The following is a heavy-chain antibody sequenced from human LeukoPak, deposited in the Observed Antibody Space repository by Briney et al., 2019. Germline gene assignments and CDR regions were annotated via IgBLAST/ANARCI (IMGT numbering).Heavy chain of an antibody. V-gene: IGHV3-23*01. CDR1: GFTFSSYA. D-gene: IGHD2-15*01. CDR2: ISGSGGST. J-gene: IGHJ3*02. Sequence: PGGSLRLSCAASGFTFSSYAMSWVRQAPGKGLKWVSAISGSGGSTYYADSVKGRFTISRDNSKNTLYLQMNSLRAEDTAVYYCAKESLVVVAVPDAFDIWGQGTMVTVSS. CDR3: AKESLVVVAVPDAFDI.